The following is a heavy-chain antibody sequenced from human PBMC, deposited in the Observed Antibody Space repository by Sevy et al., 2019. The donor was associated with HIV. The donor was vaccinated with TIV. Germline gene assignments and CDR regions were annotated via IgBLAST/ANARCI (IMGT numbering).Heavy chain of an antibody. V-gene: IGHV3-23*01. CDR3: AEEDYSTDRRTYR. J-gene: IGHJ4*01. D-gene: IGHD3-10*01. CDR1: GFTFSSYS. CDR2: ISGSGSST. Sequence: GGSLRLSCAASGFTFSSYSMSWVRQAPGKGLEWVSAISGSGSSTYYGDSVKGRFTISRDNSKNTLHLQMNSLRAEDTAVYYCAEEDYSTDRRTYRWGQGTPVTVSS.